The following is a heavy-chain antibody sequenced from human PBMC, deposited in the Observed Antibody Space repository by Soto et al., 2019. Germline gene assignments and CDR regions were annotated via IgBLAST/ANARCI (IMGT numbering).Heavy chain of an antibody. D-gene: IGHD2-15*01. J-gene: IGHJ4*02. CDR2: IIPIFGTA. CDR1: GGIFTRYD. Sequence: QVQLVQSGAEVKKPGSSVKVSCKASGGIFTRYDIRWVRQAPGQGLEWMGAIIPIFGTANYAQKFQGRVTITADASTSTAYMELRSLRSEDTSIYYCAIIGGRDVSNFDYWGQGTLVTVSS. CDR3: AIIGGRDVSNFDY. V-gene: IGHV1-69*01.